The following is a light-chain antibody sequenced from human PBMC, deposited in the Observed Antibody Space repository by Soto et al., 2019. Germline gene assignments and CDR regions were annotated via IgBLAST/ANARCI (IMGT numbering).Light chain of an antibody. V-gene: IGLV1-40*01. Sequence: QSVLTQPPSVYGAPGQRVTISCTGSSSNIGAGYDVHWYQQLPGTAPKLLIYGNSNRPSGVPDRFSGSKSGTSASLAITGLQAEDEADYYCQSYDSSLSGHWVFGGGTKLTVL. CDR3: QSYDSSLSGHWV. CDR2: GNS. CDR1: SSNIGAGYD. J-gene: IGLJ3*02.